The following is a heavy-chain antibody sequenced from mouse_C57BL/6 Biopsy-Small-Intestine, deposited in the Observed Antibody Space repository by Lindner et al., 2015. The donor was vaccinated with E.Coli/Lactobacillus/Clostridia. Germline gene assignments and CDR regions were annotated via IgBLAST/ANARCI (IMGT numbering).Heavy chain of an antibody. D-gene: IGHD2-12*01. CDR3: TRDQAYYTNYHDY. V-gene: IGHV5-4*01. J-gene: IGHJ2*01. CDR1: GFTFSSYA. Sequence: QLQEVWGRALVKPGGSLKLSCAVSGFTFSSYAMSWVHQTPEKRLEWVATISDGGSYTYYPDNVKGRFTISRDNAKNNLYLQMSHLKSEDTAMYYCTRDQAYYTNYHDYWGQGTTLTVSS. CDR2: ISDGGSYT.